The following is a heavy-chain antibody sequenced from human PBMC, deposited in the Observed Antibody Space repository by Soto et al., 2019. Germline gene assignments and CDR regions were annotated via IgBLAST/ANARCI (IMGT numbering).Heavy chain of an antibody. Sequence: QVQLQESGPGLVKPSETLSLTCTVSGGSISSYYWSWIRQPPGKRLQWIGYIYYSGITDYNPSLKSRVTISVDTSKSQFSLKLSSVTAADTAVYYCARVCGVYSFDYWCQGTLVTVSS. D-gene: IGHD3-3*01. CDR2: IYYSGIT. CDR3: ARVCGVYSFDY. J-gene: IGHJ4*02. CDR1: GGSISSYY. V-gene: IGHV4-59*01.